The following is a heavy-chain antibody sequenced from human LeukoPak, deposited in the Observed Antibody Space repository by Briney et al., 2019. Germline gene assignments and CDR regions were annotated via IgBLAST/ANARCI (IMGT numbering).Heavy chain of an antibody. Sequence: GGSLRLSCAASGFTFDDYGMHWVRQPPGKGLEWVSGINWNGGDTGYAVSVKGRFTISRDNAKNSLYLQMNSLRAEDTALYYCARVMVGATFDYWGRGTLVTVSS. D-gene: IGHD1-26*01. J-gene: IGHJ4*02. V-gene: IGHV3-20*04. CDR1: GFTFDDYG. CDR2: INWNGGDT. CDR3: ARVMVGATFDY.